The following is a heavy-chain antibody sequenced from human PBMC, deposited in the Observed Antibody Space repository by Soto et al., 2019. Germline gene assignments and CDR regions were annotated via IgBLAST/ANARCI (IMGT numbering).Heavy chain of an antibody. D-gene: IGHD3-10*01. Sequence: ASVKVSCKASGYTFSNYEINWLRQATGQGLEWMGWMNPDSGDTDFAQKFLDRVTMTRDTSTSTAYMELSSLSSEDTALYYCARGKDGSGLFGLDVWG. CDR2: MNPDSGDT. V-gene: IGHV1-8*01. CDR3: ARGKDGSGLFGLDV. CDR1: GYTFSNYE. J-gene: IGHJ6*02.